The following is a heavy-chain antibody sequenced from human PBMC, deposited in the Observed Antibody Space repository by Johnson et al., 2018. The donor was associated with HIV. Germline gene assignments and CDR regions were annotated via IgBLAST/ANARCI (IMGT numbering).Heavy chain of an antibody. CDR1: GFTFSNYA. D-gene: IGHD3-16*01. J-gene: IGHJ3*02. CDR2: ISYDGSNK. CDR3: ARELGEDDYYESGGDAFDI. Sequence: QLVESGGGVVQPGRSLRLSCAASGFTFSNYAMHWVRQAPGKGLEWVAVISYDGSNKYYADSVKGRFTISRDNSKNTLYLQMNRLKPDDTAVYYCARELGEDDYYESGGDAFDIWGQGTLVTVSS. V-gene: IGHV3-30*04.